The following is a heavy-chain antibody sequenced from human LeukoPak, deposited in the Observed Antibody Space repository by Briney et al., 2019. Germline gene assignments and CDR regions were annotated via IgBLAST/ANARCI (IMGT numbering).Heavy chain of an antibody. V-gene: IGHV4-38-2*02. J-gene: IGHJ4*02. CDR1: GYSISSGYY. Sequence: SETLSLTCTVSGYSISSGYYWGWIRQPPGKGLEWIGSIYHSGSTNYNPSLKSRVTMSVDTSKNQFSLKLSSVTAADTAVYYCARGPIVGATPFDYWGQGTLVTVSS. CDR2: IYHSGST. CDR3: ARGPIVGATPFDY. D-gene: IGHD1-26*01.